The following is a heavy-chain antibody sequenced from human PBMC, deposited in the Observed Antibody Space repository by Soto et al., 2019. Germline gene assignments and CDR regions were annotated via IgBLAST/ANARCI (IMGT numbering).Heavy chain of an antibody. CDR1: GFTFSSYA. CDR3: AKDRYYYDSSGYYLAGY. Sequence: EVQLLESGGGLVQPGGSLRLSCVASGFTFSSYAMSWVRQAPGKGLEWVSAISGSGGSTYYADSVKGRFTISRDNSKNTLYLQMNSLRAEDTAVYYCAKDRYYYDSSGYYLAGYWGQGTLVTVSS. CDR2: ISGSGGST. J-gene: IGHJ4*02. D-gene: IGHD3-22*01. V-gene: IGHV3-23*01.